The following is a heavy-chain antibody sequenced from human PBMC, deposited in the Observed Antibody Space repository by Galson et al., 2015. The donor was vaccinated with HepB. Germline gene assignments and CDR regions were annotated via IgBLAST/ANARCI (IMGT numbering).Heavy chain of an antibody. D-gene: IGHD1-26*01. V-gene: IGHV3-48*02. Sequence: SLRLSCAASGFTFSSYSMNWVRQAPGKGLEWVSYISSSSSTIYYADSVKGRFTISRDNAKNSLYLQMNSLRDEDTAVYYCARAASLWYSGSHAFDYWGQGTLVTVSS. CDR2: ISSSSSTI. CDR3: ARAASLWYSGSHAFDY. J-gene: IGHJ4*02. CDR1: GFTFSSYS.